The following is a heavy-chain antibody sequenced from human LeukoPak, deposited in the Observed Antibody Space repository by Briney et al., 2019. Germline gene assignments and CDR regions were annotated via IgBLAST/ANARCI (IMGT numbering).Heavy chain of an antibody. CDR2: IIPIFGTA. Sequence: GASVKVSCKASGGTFSSYAISWVRQAPGQGLEWMGGIIPIFGTANYAQKFQGRVTITADESTSTAYMELSSLRSEDTAVYYCARDRRYSSSPPLLDYWGQGTLVTVSS. CDR3: ARDRRYSSSPPLLDY. J-gene: IGHJ4*02. D-gene: IGHD6-13*01. CDR1: GGTFSSYA. V-gene: IGHV1-69*13.